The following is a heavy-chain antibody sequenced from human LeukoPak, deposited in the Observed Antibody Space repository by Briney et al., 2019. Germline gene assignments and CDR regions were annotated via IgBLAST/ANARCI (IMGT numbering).Heavy chain of an antibody. CDR2: IIGDGSDT. CDR3: ATGGEWYYDY. J-gene: IGHJ4*02. D-gene: IGHD3-16*01. CDR1: GFTVSNNY. V-gene: IGHV3-74*01. Sequence: GGSLRLSCAASGFTVSNNYMSWVRRAPGKGLGWVSRIIGDGSDTIYADSVRGRFTVSRDNVKNTVYLQMNSLSAEDTAIYYCATGGEWYYDYWGQGTQVTVSS.